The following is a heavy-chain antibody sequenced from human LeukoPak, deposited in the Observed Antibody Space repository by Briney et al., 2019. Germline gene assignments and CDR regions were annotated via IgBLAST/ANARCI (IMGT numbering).Heavy chain of an antibody. CDR3: TRDRPYNWNYWYFDL. V-gene: IGHV1-18*01. D-gene: IGHD1-20*01. J-gene: IGHJ2*01. CDR2: ISGDNGNT. CDR1: GYTFTSYG. Sequence: ASVKVSCKASGYTFTSYGISWVRQAPGQGLEWMGWISGDNGNTKYAQNLQGRVTMTTDTSTSTAYMELRSLRPDDTAVYYCTRDRPYNWNYWYFDLWGRGTLVTVSS.